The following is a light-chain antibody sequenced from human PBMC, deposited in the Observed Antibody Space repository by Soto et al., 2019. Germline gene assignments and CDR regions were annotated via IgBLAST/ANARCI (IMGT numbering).Light chain of an antibody. Sequence: DIQMTQSPSAMSASVGDRVTITCGASQGISHYLAWFQQKPGKVPKRLIYAASSLQGGVPSRFSGSGSGTEFTLTISSLQPEDFASYYCQKLDTYPLTFGQGTRLEIK. CDR1: QGISHY. CDR2: AAS. J-gene: IGKJ5*01. CDR3: QKLDTYPLT. V-gene: IGKV1-17*03.